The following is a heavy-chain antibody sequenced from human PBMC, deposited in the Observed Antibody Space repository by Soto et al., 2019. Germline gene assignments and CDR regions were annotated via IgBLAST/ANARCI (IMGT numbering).Heavy chain of an antibody. CDR3: ARGGELVAATTTWLDY. CDR2: INHSGST. J-gene: IGHJ4*02. CDR1: GGSFSGYY. D-gene: IGHD2-15*01. V-gene: IGHV4-34*01. Sequence: SETLSLTCAVYGGSFSGYYWSWIRQPPGKGLEWIGEINHSGSTNYNPSLKSRVTISVDTSKNQFSLKLSSVTAADTAVYYCARGGELVAATTTWLDYWGQGTLVTAPQ.